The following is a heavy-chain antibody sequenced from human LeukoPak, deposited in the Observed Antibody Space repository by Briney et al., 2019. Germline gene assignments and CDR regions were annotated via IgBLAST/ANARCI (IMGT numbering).Heavy chain of an antibody. Sequence: GGSLRLSCAASGFTFSSYAMSWVRQAPGKGLEWVSAISDSGGSTYYADSVKGRFTISRDNSKNTLYLQMNSLGAEDTAVYYCAFLVVDAFDIWGQGTMVTVSS. V-gene: IGHV3-23*01. CDR1: GFTFSSYA. D-gene: IGHD2-15*01. CDR2: ISDSGGST. J-gene: IGHJ3*02. CDR3: AFLVVDAFDI.